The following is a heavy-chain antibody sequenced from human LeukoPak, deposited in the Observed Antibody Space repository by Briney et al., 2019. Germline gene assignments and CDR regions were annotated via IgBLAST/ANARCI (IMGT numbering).Heavy chain of an antibody. D-gene: IGHD6-19*01. V-gene: IGHV3-7*01. CDR2: IKEDGSEK. CDR1: GFTFNRDW. CDR3: ATKEPSTSGWSY. J-gene: IGHJ4*02. Sequence: GGSLRLSCAASGFTFNRDWTAWVRQAPGKGLEWVANIKEDGSEKNYVDSVKGRFTISRDNAVNSVYLQVNDLRAEDTGVYYCATKEPSTSGWSYWGQGTLVTVSS.